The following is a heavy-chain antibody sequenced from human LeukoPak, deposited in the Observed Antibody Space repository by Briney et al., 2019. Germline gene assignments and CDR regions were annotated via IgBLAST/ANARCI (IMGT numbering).Heavy chain of an antibody. CDR3: ARDSRTDPGGDGMDV. CDR1: GFTFSSYS. CDR2: ISSSSSYI. V-gene: IGHV3-21*01. D-gene: IGHD3-10*01. Sequence: GGSLRLSCAASGFTFSSYSMNWVRQAPGKGLEWVSSISSSSSYIYYADSVKGRFTISRDNAKNSLYLQMNSMRAGDTAVYYCARDSRTDPGGDGMDVWGQGTTVTVSS. J-gene: IGHJ6*02.